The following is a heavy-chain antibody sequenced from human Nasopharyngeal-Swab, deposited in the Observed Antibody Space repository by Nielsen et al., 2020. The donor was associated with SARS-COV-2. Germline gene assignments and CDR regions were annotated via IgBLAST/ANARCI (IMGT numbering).Heavy chain of an antibody. D-gene: IGHD3-3*02. J-gene: IGHJ4*02. Sequence: SLTPSCTASGLTFGDYTMNCFRQAPGKGLEWVSFIRSKAHGGTTEYAASVKGRFTISRDDSKSIAYLQMNSLKTEDTGVYYCSRGHFEFDYWGQGTLVTVSS. V-gene: IGHV3-49*03. CDR2: IRSKAHGGTT. CDR3: SRGHFEFDY. CDR1: GLTFGDYT.